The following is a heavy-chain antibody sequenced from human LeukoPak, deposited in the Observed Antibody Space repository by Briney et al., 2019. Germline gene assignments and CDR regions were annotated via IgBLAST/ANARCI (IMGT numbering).Heavy chain of an antibody. J-gene: IGHJ4*02. V-gene: IGHV3-30-3*01. D-gene: IGHD1-26*01. CDR1: GFTFSSYA. CDR3: ASPPLFSGSSNY. CDR2: ISYDGSNK. Sequence: GSLRLSCAASGFTFSSYAMHWARQAPGKGLEWVAVISYDGSNKYYADSVKGRFTISRDNSKNTLYLQMNSLRAEDTAVYYCASPPLFSGSSNYWGQGTLVTVSS.